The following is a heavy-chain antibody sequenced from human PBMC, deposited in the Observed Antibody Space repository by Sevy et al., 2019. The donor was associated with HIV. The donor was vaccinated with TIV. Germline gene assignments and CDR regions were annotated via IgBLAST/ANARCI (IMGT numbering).Heavy chain of an antibody. D-gene: IGHD1-26*01. CDR1: GFTFSGYE. CDR2: IGPSGSPI. V-gene: IGHV3-48*03. CDR3: AGDPSRCMYSGADLGLDH. J-gene: IGHJ4*02. Sequence: GGSLRLSCAASGFTFSGYEMNWVRQAPGKGLEWVSYIGPSGSPIYYADSVKGRFTISRDNAKNSLYLQMNSLRVEDTAVYYCAGDPSRCMYSGADLGLDHWGQGTLVTVSS.